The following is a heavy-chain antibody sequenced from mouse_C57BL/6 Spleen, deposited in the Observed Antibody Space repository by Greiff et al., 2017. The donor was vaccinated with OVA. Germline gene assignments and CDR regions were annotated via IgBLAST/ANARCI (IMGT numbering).Heavy chain of an antibody. CDR2: IDPSDSYT. CDR1: GYTFTSYW. CDR3: ARCGEYGSSLFAY. V-gene: IGHV1-69*01. Sequence: QVQLQQPGAELVMPGASVKLSCKASGYTFTSYWMHWVKQRPGQGLEWIGEIDPSDSYTNYNQKFKGKSTLTVDKSSSTAYMQLSSLTSEDSAVYYCARCGEYGSSLFAYWGQGTLVTVSA. D-gene: IGHD1-1*01. J-gene: IGHJ3*01.